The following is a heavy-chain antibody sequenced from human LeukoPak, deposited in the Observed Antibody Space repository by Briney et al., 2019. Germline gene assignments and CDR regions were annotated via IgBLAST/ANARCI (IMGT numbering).Heavy chain of an antibody. CDR1: GGSISSSSYY. CDR2: IYYSGST. CDR3: ASYYDFWSGLAFDI. D-gene: IGHD3-3*01. V-gene: IGHV4-39*01. Sequence: SETLSLTCTVSGGSISSSSYYWGWIRQPPGKGLEWIGSIYYSGSTYYNPSLKSRVTISVDTSKNQFSLKLSSVTAADTAVYYCASYYDFWSGLAFDIWGQGTMVTVSS. J-gene: IGHJ3*02.